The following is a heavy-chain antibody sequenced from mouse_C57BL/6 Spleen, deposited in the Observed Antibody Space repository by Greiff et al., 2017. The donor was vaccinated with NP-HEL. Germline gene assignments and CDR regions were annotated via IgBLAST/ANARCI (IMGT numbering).Heavy chain of an antibody. CDR1: GYTFTSYW. Sequence: QVQLQQSGTELVKPGASVKLSCKASGYTFTSYWMHWVKQRPGQGLEWIGNINPSNGGTNYNEKFKSKATLTVDKSSSTAYMQLSSLTSEDSAVYYCARGDYGKRAWFAYWGQGTLVTVSA. CDR2: INPSNGGT. CDR3: ARGDYGKRAWFAY. J-gene: IGHJ3*01. V-gene: IGHV1-53*01. D-gene: IGHD2-1*01.